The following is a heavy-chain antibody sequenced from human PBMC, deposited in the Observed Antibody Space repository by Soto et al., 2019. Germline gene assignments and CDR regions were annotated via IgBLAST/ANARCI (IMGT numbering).Heavy chain of an antibody. CDR2: IIPIFGTA. J-gene: IGHJ6*02. CDR1: GGTFSSYA. V-gene: IGHV1-69*01. Sequence: QVQLVQSGAEVKKPGSSVKVSCKASGGTFSSYAISWVRQAPGQGLEWMGGIIPIFGTANYAQKFQGRVTITADESTSTAYKELSSLRSEDTAVYYCARASTAATAMVMDYYYYYGMDVWGQGTTVTVSS. D-gene: IGHD5-18*01. CDR3: ARASTAATAMVMDYYYYYGMDV.